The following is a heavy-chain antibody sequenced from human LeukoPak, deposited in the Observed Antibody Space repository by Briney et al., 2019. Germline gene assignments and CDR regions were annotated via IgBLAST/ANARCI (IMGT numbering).Heavy chain of an antibody. D-gene: IGHD1-7*01. Sequence: GGSLRLSCAASGFTFTDYYMSWIRQAPGKGLEWVSYITNSGTTIYYADSVKGRFTISRDNAKNSLYLQMNSLGAEDTAVYYCAWLELRRPSGYWGQGTLVTVSS. J-gene: IGHJ4*02. V-gene: IGHV3-11*04. CDR3: AWLELRRPSGY. CDR2: ITNSGTTI. CDR1: GFTFTDYY.